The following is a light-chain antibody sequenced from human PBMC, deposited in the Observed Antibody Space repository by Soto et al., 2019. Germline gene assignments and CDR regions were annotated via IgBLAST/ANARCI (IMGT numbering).Light chain of an antibody. CDR1: SGHSNYA. CDR2: LNSDGSH. Sequence: QPVLTQSPSASASLGASVKLTCTLSSGHSNYAIEWHQQQSEKGPRYLMKLNSDGSHSKGDGIPDRFSGSSSGAERYLTISSIQSEDEADYYCQTWGSGIVVFGGGTKLTVL. CDR3: QTWGSGIVV. V-gene: IGLV4-69*01. J-gene: IGLJ2*01.